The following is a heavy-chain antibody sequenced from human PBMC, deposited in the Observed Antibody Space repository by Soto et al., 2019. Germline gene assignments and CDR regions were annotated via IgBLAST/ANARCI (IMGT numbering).Heavy chain of an antibody. V-gene: IGHV3-11*01. D-gene: IGHD3-9*01. CDR2: ISNSGGSP. CDR3: VRGHTLLTE. CDR1: GFTFSDSY. Sequence: QVQLVESGGGLVQPGGSLRLSCAASGFTFSDSYMTWIRLAPGKGLEWVSFISNSGGSPSYADSVQGRFTISRDNGTNSLYLQLNSLRTEVTAGYYCVRGHTLLTEWGQGTLVTVAS. J-gene: IGHJ4*02.